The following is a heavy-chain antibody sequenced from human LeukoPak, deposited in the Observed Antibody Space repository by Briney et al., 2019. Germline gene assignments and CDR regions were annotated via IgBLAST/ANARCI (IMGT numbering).Heavy chain of an antibody. CDR1: GYTFTSYD. J-gene: IGHJ5*02. Sequence: GASVKVSCKASGYTFTSYDINWVRQATGQGLEWMGWMNPNSGNTGYAQKFKGRVTMTRNTSISTAYMELSSLRSEDTAVYYCARVAVAGMIWWFDPWGQGTLVTVSS. D-gene: IGHD6-19*01. CDR3: ARVAVAGMIWWFDP. V-gene: IGHV1-8*01. CDR2: MNPNSGNT.